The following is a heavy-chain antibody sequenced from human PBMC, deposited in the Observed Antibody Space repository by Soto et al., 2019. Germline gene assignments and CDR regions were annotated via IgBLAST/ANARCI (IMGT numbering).Heavy chain of an antibody. Sequence: SETLSLTCTVSGASMNSYHWSWIRQPAGKGLEWIGHIHSSGSTNYNPSLKSRVTMSVDTSKNQFSLRLMSLAAADTAVYYCARDQGVAAAGITWFDPWGQGSLVTVSS. D-gene: IGHD6-13*01. CDR2: IHSSGST. J-gene: IGHJ5*02. CDR1: GASMNSYH. V-gene: IGHV4-4*07. CDR3: ARDQGVAAAGITWFDP.